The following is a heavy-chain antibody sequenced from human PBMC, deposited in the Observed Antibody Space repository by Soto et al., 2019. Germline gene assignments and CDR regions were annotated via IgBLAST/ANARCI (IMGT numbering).Heavy chain of an antibody. CDR1: GFTFSSYE. CDR3: VRRVSGNYDY. J-gene: IGHJ4*02. V-gene: IGHV3-64*01. CDR2: ISSNGGTT. Sequence: EVQLAESGGGMVQPGGPLKLSFVASGFTFSSYEMHWVRKAPGKGLEYVSSISSNGGTTYYGNSVKGRFTISRDNSKNTLYLQMGSLRAEDMAVYYCVRRVSGNYDYWGQGTLVTVSS. D-gene: IGHD1-7*01.